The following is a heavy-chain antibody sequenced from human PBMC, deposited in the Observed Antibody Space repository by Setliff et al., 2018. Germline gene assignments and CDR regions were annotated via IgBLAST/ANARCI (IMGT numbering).Heavy chain of an antibody. CDR3: ARGKMDVVAVAGKYCVMDV. J-gene: IGHJ6*02. Sequence: SVKVSCKASGYTLRNSILSWVRQAPGHGPEWMGGIIPMFRTRKYAQRFQGRITISADESTSTVYMEVSSLTVDDTAVYYCARGKMDVVAVAGKYCVMDVWGQGTTVTVSS. CDR1: GYTLRNSI. D-gene: IGHD6-19*01. V-gene: IGHV1-69*13. CDR2: IIPMFRTR.